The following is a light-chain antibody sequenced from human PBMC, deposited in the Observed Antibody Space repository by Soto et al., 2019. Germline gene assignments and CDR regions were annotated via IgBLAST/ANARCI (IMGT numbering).Light chain of an antibody. Sequence: QSALTQPASVSGSPGQSITISCTGTSSDVGGYDYVSWYQLHPGKAPKLMVFEVNNRPSGVSDRFSGSRSGNTASLTISGLQAEDESDYYCISYTSSSTWVFGGGTKLTVL. CDR2: EVN. J-gene: IGLJ3*02. CDR3: ISYTSSSTWV. CDR1: SSDVGGYDY. V-gene: IGLV2-14*01.